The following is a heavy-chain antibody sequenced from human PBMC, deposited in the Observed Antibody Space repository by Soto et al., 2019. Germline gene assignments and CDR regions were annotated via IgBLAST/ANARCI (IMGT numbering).Heavy chain of an antibody. CDR1: GLTFSRYT. J-gene: IGHJ4*02. CDR3: ARFRSERPFDY. V-gene: IGHV3-30-3*01. Sequence: PGGSLRLSCAASGLTFSRYTMHWVRQVPGKGLEWVAVISYDGNNKYYADSVKGRFTISRDNSKKTLSLQMNSLRPEDTAVYYCARFRSERPFDYWGQGTLVTVSS. CDR2: ISYDGNNK.